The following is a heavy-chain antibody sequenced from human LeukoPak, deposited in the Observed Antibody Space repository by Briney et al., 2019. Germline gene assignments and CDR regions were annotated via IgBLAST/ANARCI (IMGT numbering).Heavy chain of an antibody. D-gene: IGHD1-26*01. Sequence: APVKVSRKSSGYTFTRYDIHWVRQAPGQGLEWMGWMNPNRGNTGYAQKLQGRVTMTTDTSTSTAYMELRSLRSDDTAVYYCAREGGRGVGATTQYFDYWGQGTLVTVSS. CDR1: GYTFTRYD. CDR2: MNPNRGNT. CDR3: AREGGRGVGATTQYFDY. J-gene: IGHJ4*02. V-gene: IGHV1-8*01.